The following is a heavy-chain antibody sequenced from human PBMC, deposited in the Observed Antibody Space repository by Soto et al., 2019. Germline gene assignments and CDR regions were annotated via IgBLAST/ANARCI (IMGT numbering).Heavy chain of an antibody. D-gene: IGHD3-22*01. V-gene: IGHV3-15*07. J-gene: IGHJ4*02. CDR1: GFTFTDAW. Sequence: PGGSLRLSCAASGFTFTDAWINWVRQAPGKGLEWVGRIKSKAAGGTTDFAAPVKGRFAISRDDSKNMVYLQMNSLKTEDTGIYYCPTDSYSTMIVVGFDYWGQGTWVTVSS. CDR2: IKSKAAGGTT. CDR3: PTDSYSTMIVVGFDY.